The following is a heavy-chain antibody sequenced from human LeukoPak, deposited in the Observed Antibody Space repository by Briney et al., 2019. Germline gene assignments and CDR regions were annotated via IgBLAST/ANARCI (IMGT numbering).Heavy chain of an antibody. D-gene: IGHD3-10*01. CDR3: ARGRSTYYYGSGTTSRFDY. V-gene: IGHV4-30-2*01. CDR2: IYHSGST. J-gene: IGHJ4*02. Sequence: SETLSLTCAVSGGFISSGGYSWSWIRQPPGKGLEWIGYIYHSGSTYYNPSLKSRVTISVDRSKNQFSLKLSSVTAADTAVYYCARGRSTYYYGSGTTSRFDYWGQGTLVTVSS. CDR1: GGFISSGGYS.